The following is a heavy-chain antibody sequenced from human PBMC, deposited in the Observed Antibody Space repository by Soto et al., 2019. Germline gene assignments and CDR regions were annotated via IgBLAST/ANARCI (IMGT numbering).Heavy chain of an antibody. J-gene: IGHJ4*02. CDR2: IIPILVIA. V-gene: IGHV1-69*02. CDR1: GGTCSRYT. D-gene: IGHD4-17*01. CDR3: ANEYGGNSA. Sequence: QVQLVQAGAEVNKPGSSVQVSCKASGGTCSRYTISWVLQAPGQGLEWKGRIIPILVIANYAQKYQGRVTITADKSKRTAYMELSSRRSEDTAVYYCANEYGGNSAWGQGNLVTFP.